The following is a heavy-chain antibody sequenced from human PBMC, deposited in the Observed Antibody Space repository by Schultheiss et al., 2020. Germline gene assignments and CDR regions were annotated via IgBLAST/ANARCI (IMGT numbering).Heavy chain of an antibody. CDR1: GGSVSSSY. CDR2: IYYSGVT. D-gene: IGHD4-17*01. J-gene: IGHJ4*02. Sequence: SETLSLTCTVSGGSVSSSYWSWSRQPAGKGLEWIGYIYYSGVTHYNPSLKSRVTISIDTSENQFSLNLRSVTAADTAVYYCARVSVTDDIADYWGQGTLVTVSS. CDR3: ARVSVTDDIADY. V-gene: IGHV4-59*02.